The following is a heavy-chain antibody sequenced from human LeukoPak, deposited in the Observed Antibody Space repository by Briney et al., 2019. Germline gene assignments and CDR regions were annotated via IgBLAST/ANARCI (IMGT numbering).Heavy chain of an antibody. CDR2: INPNSGGT. CDR1: GYTFTGYY. J-gene: IGHJ6*03. CDR3: ARPSLRYFDWLLGGYYMDV. V-gene: IGHV1-2*02. Sequence: ASVKVSCKASGYTFTGYYMHWVRQAPGQGLEWMGWINPNSGGTNYAQKFQGRVTMTTDTSTNTAYMELRSLRSDDTAVFYCARPSLRYFDWLLGGYYMDVWGKGTTVTVSS. D-gene: IGHD3-9*01.